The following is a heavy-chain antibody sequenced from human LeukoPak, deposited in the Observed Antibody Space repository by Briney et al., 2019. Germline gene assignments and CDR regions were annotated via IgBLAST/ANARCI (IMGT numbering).Heavy chain of an antibody. CDR3: AKNWAPRWSFGYFDY. D-gene: IGHD7-27*01. Sequence: PGGSLRLSCAASGFTFTSYGMRCVRQAPGKRLEWVAVISYDGSNKYYADSVKGPFTISRDNSKNTLYLQMNSLRAEDTAVYYCAKNWAPRWSFGYFDYWGQGTLVTVSS. J-gene: IGHJ4*02. CDR1: GFTFTSYG. V-gene: IGHV3-30*18. CDR2: ISYDGSNK.